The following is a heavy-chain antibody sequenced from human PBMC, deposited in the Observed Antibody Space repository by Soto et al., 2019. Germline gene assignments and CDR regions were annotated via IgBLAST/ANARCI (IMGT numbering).Heavy chain of an antibody. J-gene: IGHJ4*02. V-gene: IGHV4-31*01. CDR3: ASHATGWYPDY. CDR2: IYDSGST. CDR1: GGSISSGGYY. Sequence: QVELQESGPGLVKPSQTLSLTCTVSGGSISSGGYYWSWVRQHPGKGLEWIGYIYDSGSTYYNPSLKSLVTISVYTSKNECSLELTSVTAADTAVYYCASHATGWYPDYWGQGTLVTVSS. D-gene: IGHD6-19*01.